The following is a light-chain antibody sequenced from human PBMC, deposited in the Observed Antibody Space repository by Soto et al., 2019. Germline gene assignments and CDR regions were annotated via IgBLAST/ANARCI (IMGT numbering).Light chain of an antibody. CDR3: CSYAGSNPYG. J-gene: IGLJ1*01. CDR2: DVS. CDR1: SSDVGGYNY. V-gene: IGLV2-11*01. Sequence: QSALAQPRSVSGSPGQSVTISCTGTSSDVGGYNYVSWYQQHPGKAPKLMIYDVSKRPSGVPDRFSGSKSGNTASLTISGLQAEDEADYYGCSYAGSNPYGVGCGTKVTVL.